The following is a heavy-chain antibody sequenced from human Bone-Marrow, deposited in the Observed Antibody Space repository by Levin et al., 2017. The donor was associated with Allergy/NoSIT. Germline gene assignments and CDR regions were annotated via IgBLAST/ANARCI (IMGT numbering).Heavy chain of an antibody. CDR2: VYYSGST. CDR1: GGSISTYY. D-gene: IGHD5-18*01. Sequence: SETLSLTCTVSGGSISTYYWSWIRQPPGKGLEWIGYVYYSGSTNYNPSLKSRVTMSVDTSKNHFPLTLSSVSAADTALYYCSGQARPIHLWLMDYWGQGTLVTVSS. J-gene: IGHJ4*02. CDR3: SGQARPIHLWLMDY. V-gene: IGHV4-59*08.